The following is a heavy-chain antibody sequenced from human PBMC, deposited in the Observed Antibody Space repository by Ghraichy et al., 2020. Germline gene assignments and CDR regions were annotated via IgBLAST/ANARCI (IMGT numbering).Heavy chain of an antibody. CDR3: ARDIRGPGGGDWGLWYFDL. CDR2: IYSGGST. V-gene: IGHV3-53*01. D-gene: IGHD2-21*02. Sequence: GGSLRLSCAASGFTVSSNYMSWVRQAPGKGLEWVSVIYSGGSTYYADSVKGRFTISRDNSKNTLYLQMNSLRAEDTAVYYCARDIRGPGGGDWGLWYFDLWGRGTLVTVSS. CDR1: GFTVSSNY. J-gene: IGHJ2*01.